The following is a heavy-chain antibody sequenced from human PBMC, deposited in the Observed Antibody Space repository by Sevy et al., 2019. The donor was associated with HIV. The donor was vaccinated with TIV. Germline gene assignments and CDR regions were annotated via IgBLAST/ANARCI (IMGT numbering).Heavy chain of an antibody. J-gene: IGHJ5*01. CDR3: AIDQHDYPGNLRTGWFYS. CDR2: ISYDGSNK. V-gene: IGHV3-30-3*01. Sequence: GGSLRLSCAASGFTFSSYAMHWVRQAPGKGLEWVAVISYDGSNKYYADSVKGRFTISRDNSKNTLYLQVKSLRTEHTAVYYCAIDQHDYPGNLRTGWFYSWAQGTLVTGSS. CDR1: GFTFSSYA. D-gene: IGHD4-17*01.